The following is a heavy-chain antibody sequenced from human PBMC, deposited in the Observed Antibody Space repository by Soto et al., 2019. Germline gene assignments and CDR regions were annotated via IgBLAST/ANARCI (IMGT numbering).Heavy chain of an antibody. D-gene: IGHD1-26*01. CDR2: INPHNGGT. CDR1: GYTFTDHY. J-gene: IGHJ4*02. CDR3: ARESAGDTSLPGYAIGDYDY. Sequence: QVQLLQSGAALKKPGASVRVSCKSSGYTFTDHYIHWVRQAPGQGLEWMGRINPHNGGTAYEANYRGRVTMTRDTSGSTAFLDLTRLTPNDTAIYYCARESAGDTSLPGYAIGDYDYWGQGTLVTVSS. V-gene: IGHV1-2*06.